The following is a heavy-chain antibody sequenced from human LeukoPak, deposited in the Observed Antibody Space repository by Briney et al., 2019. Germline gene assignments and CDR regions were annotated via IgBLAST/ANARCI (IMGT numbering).Heavy chain of an antibody. D-gene: IGHD3-10*01. V-gene: IGHV3-53*01. J-gene: IGHJ4*02. Sequence: WGSLSLACAASGFAVSSNYMNWVRQAPGKGLEWVSVIYSGGRTYYADSVKGRFTISRDISKNTLFLEMTSLRAEDTAVYYCAKVKGWYGEGYFDYWGQGTLVTVSS. CDR2: IYSGGRT. CDR1: GFAVSSNY. CDR3: AKVKGWYGEGYFDY.